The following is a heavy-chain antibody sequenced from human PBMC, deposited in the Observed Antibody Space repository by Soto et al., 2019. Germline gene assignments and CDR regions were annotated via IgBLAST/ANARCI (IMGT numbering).Heavy chain of an antibody. V-gene: IGHV4-31*03. Sequence: TYTVAEGNSISRGYCRSRKSKHPGKGLEWIGYIYYSGSTYYNPSLKSRVTISVDTSKNQFSLKLSPVTAADTAVYYCARRLELRSYYYYGMDVWGQGTTVSVSS. CDR3: ARRLELRSYYYYGMDV. D-gene: IGHD1-7*01. J-gene: IGHJ6*02. CDR1: EGNSISRGYC. CDR2: IYYSGST.